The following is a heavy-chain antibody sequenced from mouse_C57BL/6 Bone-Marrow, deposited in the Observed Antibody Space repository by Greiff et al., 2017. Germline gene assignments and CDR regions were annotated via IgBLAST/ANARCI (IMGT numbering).Heavy chain of an antibody. V-gene: IGHV1-18*01. J-gene: IGHJ1*03. CDR3: ARTRYYYGSSWYFDV. Sequence: LKVSGPELVKPGASVKIPCKASGYTFTDYNMDWVKQSHGKSLEWIGDINPNNGGTIYNQKFKGKATLTVDKSSSTAYMELRSLTSEDTAVYYCARTRYYYGSSWYFDVWGTGTTVTVSS. CDR1: GYTFTDYN. CDR2: INPNNGGT. D-gene: IGHD1-1*01.